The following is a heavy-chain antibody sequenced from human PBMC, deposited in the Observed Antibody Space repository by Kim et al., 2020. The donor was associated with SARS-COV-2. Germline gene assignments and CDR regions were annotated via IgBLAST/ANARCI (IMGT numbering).Heavy chain of an antibody. V-gene: IGHV4-39*01. CDR1: GGSISSSSYY. CDR2: IYYSGST. CDR3: ARTSIMITFGGVIVRYRDAFDI. Sequence: SETLSLTCTVSGGSISSSSYYWGWIRQPPGKGLEWIGSIYYSGSTYYNPSLKSRVTISVDTSKNQFSLKLSSVTAADTAVYYCARTSIMITFGGVIVRYRDAFDIWGQGTMVTVSS. D-gene: IGHD3-16*02. J-gene: IGHJ3*02.